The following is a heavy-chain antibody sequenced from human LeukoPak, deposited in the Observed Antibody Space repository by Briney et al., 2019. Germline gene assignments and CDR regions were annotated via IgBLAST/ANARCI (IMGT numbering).Heavy chain of an antibody. CDR3: AKEAERPYSSGWYYFDY. J-gene: IGHJ4*02. Sequence: AGGSLRLSCAAAGFTFSRYAMSWVRQAPGKGLEWVSAISGSGGSTYYAASLKGRFTISSDNSKNTLHLQMNSLRAEDTAVYYSAKEAERPYSSGWYYFDYWGQGTLVTVSS. CDR1: GFTFSRYA. D-gene: IGHD6-19*01. CDR2: ISGSGGST. V-gene: IGHV3-23*01.